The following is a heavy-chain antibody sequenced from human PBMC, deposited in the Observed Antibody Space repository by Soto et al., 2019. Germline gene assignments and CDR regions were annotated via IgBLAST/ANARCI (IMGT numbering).Heavy chain of an antibody. D-gene: IGHD2-2*01. Sequence: ETLSLTCAVYGGSFSGYYWSWIRQPPGKGLGWIGEINHSGSTNYNPSLKSRVTISVDTSKNQFSLKLSSVTAADTAVYYCARRPIVYCSSTSCHSPYYYYYMDVWGKGTTVTVSS. CDR3: ARRPIVYCSSTSCHSPYYYYYMDV. CDR1: GGSFSGYY. CDR2: INHSGST. V-gene: IGHV4-34*01. J-gene: IGHJ6*03.